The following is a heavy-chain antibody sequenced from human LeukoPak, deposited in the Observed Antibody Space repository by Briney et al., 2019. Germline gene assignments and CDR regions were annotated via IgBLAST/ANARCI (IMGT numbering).Heavy chain of an antibody. CDR2: IYYSGST. V-gene: IGHV4-39*07. CDR3: ARGDGAYYYDSSGYYPSLYFDY. D-gene: IGHD3-22*01. CDR1: GGSISSSSYY. Sequence: PSETLSLTCTVSGGSISSSSYYWGWIRQPPGKGLEWIGSIYYSGSTYYNPSLKSRVTISVDTSKNQFSLKLSSVTAADTAVYYCARGDGAYYYDSSGYYPSLYFDYWGQGTLVTDSS. J-gene: IGHJ4*02.